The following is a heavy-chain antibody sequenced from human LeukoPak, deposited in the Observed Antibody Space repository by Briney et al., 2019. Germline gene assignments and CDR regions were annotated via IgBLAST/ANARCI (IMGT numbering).Heavy chain of an antibody. V-gene: IGHV4-59*12. J-gene: IGHJ3*02. D-gene: IGHD2-2*01. Sequence: SETLSLTCTVSDGSISDSYWSWIRQSPGKGLEWIGYIFYTGFTHYNPSLESRVTISVDTSKNQFSLKLSSVTAADTAVYYCARAPTWGSTVDAFDIWGQGTMVTVSS. CDR3: ARAPTWGSTVDAFDI. CDR2: IFYTGFT. CDR1: DGSISDSY.